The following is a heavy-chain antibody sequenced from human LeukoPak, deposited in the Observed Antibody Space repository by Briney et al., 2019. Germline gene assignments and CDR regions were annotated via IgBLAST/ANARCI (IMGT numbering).Heavy chain of an antibody. CDR1: GGSFSGYY. Sequence: SETLSLTCAVYGGSFSGYYWSWIRQPPGKGLEWIGEINHSGSTNYNPSLKSRVTISVDTSTNLFSLNLSSVTAADTAVYYCARAAYSSTWYNCFDPWGQGTLVTVSS. D-gene: IGHD6-13*01. J-gene: IGHJ5*02. CDR2: INHSGST. V-gene: IGHV4-34*01. CDR3: ARAAYSSTWYNCFDP.